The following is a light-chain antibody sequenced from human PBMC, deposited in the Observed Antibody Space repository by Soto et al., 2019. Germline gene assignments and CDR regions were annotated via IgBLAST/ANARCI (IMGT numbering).Light chain of an antibody. CDR2: AAS. CDR1: QGISSY. J-gene: IGKJ2*01. Sequence: AIRMTQSPSSFSASTGDRVTITCRASQGISSYLAWYQQKPGKAPKLLIYAASTLQSGVPSRFSGSGSGTDFTLKISRVEAEDVGVYYCMQALQTPPYTFGQGTKLEIK. V-gene: IGKV1-8*01. CDR3: MQALQTPPYT.